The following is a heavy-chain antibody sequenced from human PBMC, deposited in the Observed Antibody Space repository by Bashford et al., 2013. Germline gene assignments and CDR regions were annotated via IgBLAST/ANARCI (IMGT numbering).Heavy chain of an antibody. CDR2: INSDARSI. CDR1: GFSFDTYS. Sequence: GSLRLSCAASGFSFDTYSMNWVRQAAGKGPEWVSRINSDARSIYYADSVKGRFTISRDNAKNSLYLQMNSLRAEDTAVYYCAHDSSGYRALDYWGQGTLVTVSS. J-gene: IGHJ4*02. D-gene: IGHD3-22*01. CDR3: AHDSSGYRALDY. V-gene: IGHV3-21*01.